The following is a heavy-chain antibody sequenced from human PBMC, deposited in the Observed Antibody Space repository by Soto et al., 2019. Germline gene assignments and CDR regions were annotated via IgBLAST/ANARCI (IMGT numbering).Heavy chain of an antibody. Sequence: GGSLRLSCTVSGLTFSNHWMTWVRQAPGKGLEWVANIKRDGSEKSYVDSVKGRFSVSRDNTKNSLYLQMNNLRAEDTAVYYRAPRPRDETYYGVLAYWGRGARVTVSS. J-gene: IGHJ4*02. CDR3: APRPRDETYYGVLAY. CDR2: IKRDGSEK. D-gene: IGHD3-10*01. CDR1: GLTFSNHW. V-gene: IGHV3-7*02.